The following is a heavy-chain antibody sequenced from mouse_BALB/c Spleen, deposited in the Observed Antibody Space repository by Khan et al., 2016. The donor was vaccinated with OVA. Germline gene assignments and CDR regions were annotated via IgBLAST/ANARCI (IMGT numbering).Heavy chain of an antibody. CDR2: IDPENGKT. V-gene: IGHV14-1*02. J-gene: IGHJ3*01. Sequence: VQLQQSGADLVRPGALVKLSCKAPGFNIKDSYMHWVKQRPEQGLEWIGWIDPENGKTIYDPKFQDKASITADTSSNTAYMQLISLTSEDTAVYYCARSGYFAWFGYWGQGTLVTVSA. CDR1: GFNIKDSY. CDR3: ARSGYFAWFGY.